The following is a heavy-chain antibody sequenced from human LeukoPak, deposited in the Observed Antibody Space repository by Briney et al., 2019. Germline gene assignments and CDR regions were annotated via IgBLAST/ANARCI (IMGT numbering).Heavy chain of an antibody. CDR1: GHTFTAYF. Sequence: ASVKVSCKASGHTFTAYFIHWVRQAPGQGLEWMGRINPNSGGTNYAQKFQGGVTITRDTSIGTAYMELSRLTPDDTAIYYCARQANWEYDYWGQGTLVTVSS. CDR2: INPNSGGT. D-gene: IGHD7-27*01. CDR3: ARQANWEYDY. J-gene: IGHJ4*02. V-gene: IGHV1-2*06.